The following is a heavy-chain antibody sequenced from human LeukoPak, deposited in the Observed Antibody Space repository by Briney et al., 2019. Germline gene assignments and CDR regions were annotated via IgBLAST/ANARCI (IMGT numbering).Heavy chain of an antibody. Sequence: PSETLSLTCAVYGGSFSGYYWSWIRQPPGKGLEWIGEINHSGSTNYNPSLKSRVTISVDTSKNQSSLKLSSVTAADTAVYYCARVLTGGLIDYWGQGTLVTVSS. V-gene: IGHV4-34*01. CDR3: ARVLTGGLIDY. J-gene: IGHJ4*02. CDR2: INHSGST. D-gene: IGHD2-8*01. CDR1: GGSFSGYY.